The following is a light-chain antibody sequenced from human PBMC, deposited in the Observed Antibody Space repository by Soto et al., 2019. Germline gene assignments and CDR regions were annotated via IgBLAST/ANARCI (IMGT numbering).Light chain of an antibody. CDR3: QEYGGSPMYT. J-gene: IGKJ2*01. CDR2: GAS. Sequence: EIVLTQSPGTLSLSPGERATLSCRASQSVSSSYLAWCQQKPGQAPRLLIYGASNRATGIPDRFSGSGSGTDFALTISRLEPEDFAMYYCQEYGGSPMYTFGQGTKLEIK. V-gene: IGKV3-20*01. CDR1: QSVSSSY.